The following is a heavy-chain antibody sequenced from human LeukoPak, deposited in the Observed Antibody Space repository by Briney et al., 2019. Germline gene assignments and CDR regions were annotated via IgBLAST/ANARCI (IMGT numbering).Heavy chain of an antibody. CDR2: INPNSGGT. J-gene: IGHJ5*02. Sequence: GASVKVSCKASGYTFTGYYMHWVRQAPGQGLEWMGWINPNSGGTNYAQKFQGRVTMTRDTSISTAYMELSRLRSDDTAVYYCESFIRLKLAAYSNFCVPWGEGTLVTVSS. CDR3: ESFIRLKLAAYSNFCVP. CDR1: GYTFTGYY. V-gene: IGHV1-2*02. D-gene: IGHD2-15*01.